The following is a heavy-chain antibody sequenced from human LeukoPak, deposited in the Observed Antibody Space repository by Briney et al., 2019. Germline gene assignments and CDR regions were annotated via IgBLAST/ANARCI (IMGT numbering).Heavy chain of an antibody. CDR1: GGSLSGYY. J-gene: IGHJ5*02. V-gene: IGHV4-59*01. Sequence: SETLSLTCNVSGGSLSGYYWTWIRQPPGKGLEWIGYIFYSGNTNYNPSLKSRVTISVDTSKNQFSLKLSSVTAADTAVYYCARTLFSIVGATLWDWFDPWGQGTLVTVSS. CDR3: ARTLFSIVGATLWDWFDP. D-gene: IGHD1-26*01. CDR2: IFYSGNT.